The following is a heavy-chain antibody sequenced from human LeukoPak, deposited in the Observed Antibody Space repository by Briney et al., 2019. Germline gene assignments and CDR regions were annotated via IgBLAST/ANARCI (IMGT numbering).Heavy chain of an antibody. CDR1: GYSINSGNNY. Sequence: SETLSLTCTVSGYSINSGNNYWSWIRQPAGKGPEWIGHIYSSGTTNYNPSLKSRVTMSVDTSKNQFSLKLTSVTAADTAVYYCAREAGSYDSSGYYSLYYSFDYWGQGTLVTVSS. V-gene: IGHV4-61*09. D-gene: IGHD3-22*01. J-gene: IGHJ4*02. CDR3: AREAGSYDSSGYYSLYYSFDY. CDR2: IYSSGTT.